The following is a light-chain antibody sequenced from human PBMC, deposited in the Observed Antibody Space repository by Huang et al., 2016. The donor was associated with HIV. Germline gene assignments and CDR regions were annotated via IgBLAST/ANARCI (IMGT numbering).Light chain of an antibody. CDR1: QSLLNSDGKTY. J-gene: IGKJ4*01. CDR2: EVS. Sequence: DVVMTQTPLSLSVTPGLPTSISCKSSQSLLNSDGKTYLFWYLQKPGQPPQLLISEVSKGFSGVPDRFSGSGSGSDFTLKISRVEAEDVGVYYCMQGIEFPFTFGGGTKVEIK. V-gene: IGKV2D-29*01. CDR3: MQGIEFPFT.